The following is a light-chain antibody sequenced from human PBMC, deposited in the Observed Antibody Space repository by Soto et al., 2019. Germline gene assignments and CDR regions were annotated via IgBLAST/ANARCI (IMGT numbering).Light chain of an antibody. CDR1: QSVSSN. Sequence: EIVMTQSPTILSVSPGERATLSCRASQSVSSNLAWYQQKPGQPPRLLMYGVYTRAPGTPARFSGSGSGTEFTLTISSLQSEDSAVYFCQQYNNWPPYTFGQGTKLEIK. J-gene: IGKJ2*01. V-gene: IGKV3D-15*01. CDR2: GVY. CDR3: QQYNNWPPYT.